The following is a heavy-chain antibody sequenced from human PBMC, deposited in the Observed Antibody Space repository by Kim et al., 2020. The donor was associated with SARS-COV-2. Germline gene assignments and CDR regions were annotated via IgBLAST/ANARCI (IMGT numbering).Heavy chain of an antibody. CDR2: INTNTGNP. Sequence: ASVKVSCKASGYTFTSYAINWVRQAPGQGLEWMGWINTNTGNPTYAQGFTGRFLFSLDTSVSTAYLQISSLKAEDTAVYYCASTLYYYDNSNRPDNWFDPGGQGTLVTVSS. CDR1: GYTFTSYA. J-gene: IGHJ5*02. CDR3: ASTLYYYDNSNRPDNWFDP. V-gene: IGHV7-4-1*02. D-gene: IGHD3-22*01.